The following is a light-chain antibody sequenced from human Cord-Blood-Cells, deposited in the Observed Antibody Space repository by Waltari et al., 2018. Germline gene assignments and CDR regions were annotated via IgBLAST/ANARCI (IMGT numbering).Light chain of an antibody. CDR2: WAS. V-gene: IGKV4-1*01. CDR3: QQYYSTPIT. Sequence: DIVMTQSPDSLAVSLGVRATIHFKSSQSVLYSSNNKNYLAWYQQKPGQPPKLLIYWASTRESGVPDRFSGSGSGTDFTLTISSLQAEDVAVYYCQQYYSTPITFGQGTRLEIK. CDR1: QSVLYSSNNKNY. J-gene: IGKJ5*01.